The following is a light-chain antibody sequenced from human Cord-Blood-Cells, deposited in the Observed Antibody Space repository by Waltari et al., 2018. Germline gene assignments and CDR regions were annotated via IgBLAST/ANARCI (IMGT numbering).Light chain of an antibody. Sequence: QSALTQPASVSGSPGQSITISCTGTSSDVGSYNLVSWYQQHPGKAPKLMIYEGSKRPSGFSNRFSGAKSGNTASLTISGLQAEDDADYYCCSYAGSSTLVFGGGTKLTVL. J-gene: IGLJ3*02. CDR2: EGS. V-gene: IGLV2-23*01. CDR1: SSDVGSYNL. CDR3: CSYAGSSTLV.